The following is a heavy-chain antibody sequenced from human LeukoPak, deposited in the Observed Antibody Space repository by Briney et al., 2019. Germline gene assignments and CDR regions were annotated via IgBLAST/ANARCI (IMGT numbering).Heavy chain of an antibody. V-gene: IGHV4-34*01. CDR3: ARASNSLNYYGSGTSFDY. D-gene: IGHD3-10*01. Sequence: PSETLSLTCAVYGGSFSGYYWSWIRQPPGKGLEWIGEINHSGSTNYNPSLKSRVTISVDTSKNQFSLKLSSVTAADTAVYYCARASNSLNYYGSGTSFDYWGQGTLVTVSS. J-gene: IGHJ4*02. CDR1: GGSFSGYY. CDR2: INHSGST.